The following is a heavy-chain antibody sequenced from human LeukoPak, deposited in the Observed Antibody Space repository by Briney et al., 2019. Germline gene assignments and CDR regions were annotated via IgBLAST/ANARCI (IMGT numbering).Heavy chain of an antibody. V-gene: IGHV4-39*07. Sequence: SETLSLTCTVSGGSISSSSYYWGWIRQPPGMGLEWIGSIYYSGTTYYNPSLKSRVTISIDTSKNQFSLKLSSVTAADTAVYHCASTIAALAFDIWGQGTMVTVSS. CDR1: GGSISSSSYY. CDR3: ASTIAALAFDI. D-gene: IGHD6-6*01. CDR2: IYYSGTT. J-gene: IGHJ3*02.